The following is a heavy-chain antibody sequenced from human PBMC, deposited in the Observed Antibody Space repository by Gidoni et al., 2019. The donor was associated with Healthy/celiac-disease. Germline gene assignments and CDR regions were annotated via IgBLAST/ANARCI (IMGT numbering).Heavy chain of an antibody. CDR2: IIPIFATA. V-gene: IGHV1-69*06. CDR1: GATFSSYA. J-gene: IGHJ1*01. D-gene: IGHD1-26*01. Sequence: QVQLVQSGAEVKKPGSSVKVSCKASGATFSSYAISWVRQAPGQGLEWMGGIIPIFATANYAQRFQGRVTITADKSTSTAYMELSSLRSEDTAVYYCARVSPSGTHSGYYHHWGQGTLVTVSS. CDR3: ARVSPSGTHSGYYHH.